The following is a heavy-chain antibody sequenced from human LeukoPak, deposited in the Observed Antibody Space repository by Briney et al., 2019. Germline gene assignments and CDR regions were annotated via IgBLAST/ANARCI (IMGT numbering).Heavy chain of an antibody. CDR2: IYHSGST. V-gene: IGHV4-30-2*01. J-gene: IGHJ3*02. CDR1: GGSISSGGYY. D-gene: IGHD3-3*01. CDR3: ARGGMQYYDFWSGLSGAFDI. Sequence: SETLSLTCTVSGGSISSGGYYWSWIRQPPGKGLEWIGYIYHSGSTYYNPSLKSRVTISVDRSKNQFSRKLSSVTAADTAVYYCARGGMQYYDFWSGLSGAFDIWGQGTMVTVSS.